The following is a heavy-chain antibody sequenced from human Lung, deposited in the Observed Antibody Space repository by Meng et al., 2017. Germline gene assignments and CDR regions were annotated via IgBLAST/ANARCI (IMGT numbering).Heavy chain of an antibody. D-gene: IGHD4-17*01. Sequence: EVELGGAGGGLFQPGGSLRLSCAASGFTFGTHWMHWVRQAPGKGLEWVSRITGDGSSTIYADSVQGRFTMSRDNAKNTLSLQMNSLRAEDTAVYYCARGGVTTDDWGQGTLVTVSS. CDR1: GFTFGTHW. J-gene: IGHJ4*02. CDR3: ARGGVTTDD. V-gene: IGHV3-74*01. CDR2: ITGDGSST.